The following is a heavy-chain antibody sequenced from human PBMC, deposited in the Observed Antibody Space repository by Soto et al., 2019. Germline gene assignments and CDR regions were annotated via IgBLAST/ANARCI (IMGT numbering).Heavy chain of an antibody. CDR2: IYPGDSDT. D-gene: IGHD3-10*01. CDR3: ARQVRGVIIKGAPRGWFDP. CDR1: GYSFTSYW. Sequence: GEALKISCKGSGYSFTSYWIGWVRQMPGKGLEWMGIIYPGDSDTRYRPSFQGQVTISADKSISTAYLKWSSLKASDTAMYYCARQVRGVIIKGAPRGWFDPWGQGTLVTVSS. V-gene: IGHV5-51*01. J-gene: IGHJ5*02.